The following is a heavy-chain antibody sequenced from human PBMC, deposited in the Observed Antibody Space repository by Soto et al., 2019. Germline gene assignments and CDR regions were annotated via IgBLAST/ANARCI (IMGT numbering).Heavy chain of an antibody. Sequence: SGPTRVNPPQTLTLTCILSGISLSTSGVGLGWIRQTPGKALEWLALIYWNDDKHYSPSLKSRLTINKDTSKNQAVLKMTKMEPLDTSASYRARGLATLRVYAFDDCGQRTGVTDSS. CDR2: IYWNDDK. J-gene: IGHJ3*01. D-gene: IGHD6-6*01. CDR1: GISLSTSGVG. CDR3: ARGLATLRVYAFDD. V-gene: IGHV2-5*01.